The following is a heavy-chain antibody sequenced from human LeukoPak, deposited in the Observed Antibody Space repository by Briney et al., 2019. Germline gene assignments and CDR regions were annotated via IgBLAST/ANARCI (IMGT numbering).Heavy chain of an antibody. CDR2: ISGDGGST. J-gene: IGHJ4*02. D-gene: IGHD2-21*01. V-gene: IGHV3-23*01. CDR3: AKRLDY. Sequence: GGSLRLSCSASGFSFSNFAMHWVRQAPGKGLEWVSRISGDGGSTYYADSVKGRFTISRDNSKSTLYLQMTNLRAEDTAIYYCAKRLDYWGQGTLVSVSS. CDR1: GFSFSNFA.